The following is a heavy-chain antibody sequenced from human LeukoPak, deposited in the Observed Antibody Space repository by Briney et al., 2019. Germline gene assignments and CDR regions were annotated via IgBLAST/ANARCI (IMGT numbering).Heavy chain of an antibody. CDR1: GYTFTSYG. CDR3: ARDSRTPTNYDILTGYYRSFDY. Sequence: ASVKVSCKASGYTFTSYGISWVPQAPGQGLEWMGWISAYNGNTNYAQKLQGRVTMTTDTSTSTAYMELRSLRSDDTAVYYCARDSRTPTNYDILTGYYRSFDYWGQGTLVTVSS. CDR2: ISAYNGNT. D-gene: IGHD3-9*01. V-gene: IGHV1-18*01. J-gene: IGHJ4*02.